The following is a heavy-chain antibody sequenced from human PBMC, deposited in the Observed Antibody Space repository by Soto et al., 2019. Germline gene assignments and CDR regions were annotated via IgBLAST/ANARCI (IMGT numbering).Heavy chain of an antibody. CDR2: IYYSGST. V-gene: IGHV4-30-4*01. J-gene: IGHJ6*02. CDR3: ARDLDTAMGDWYGMDV. Sequence: QVQLQESGPGLVKPSQTLSLTCTVSGGSISSGDYYWSWIRQPPGKGLEWIGYIYYSGSTYYNPSLXGXVXIXXDTSKNQFSLKLSSVTAADTAVYYCARDLDTAMGDWYGMDVWGQGTTVTVSS. CDR1: GGSISSGDYY. D-gene: IGHD5-18*01.